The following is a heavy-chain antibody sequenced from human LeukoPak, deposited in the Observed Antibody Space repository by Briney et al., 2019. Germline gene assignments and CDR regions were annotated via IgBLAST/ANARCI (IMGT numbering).Heavy chain of an antibody. CDR3: ARDHGEVNWFDP. Sequence: ASVKVSCKASGYTFTSYGISWVRQAPGQGLEWMGRIIAYNGNTNYAQKLQGRVTMTTDTSTSTAYMELRSLGSDDTAVYYCARDHGEVNWFDPWGQGTLVSVFS. V-gene: IGHV1-18*01. CDR1: GYTFTSYG. D-gene: IGHD3-16*01. J-gene: IGHJ5*02. CDR2: IIAYNGNT.